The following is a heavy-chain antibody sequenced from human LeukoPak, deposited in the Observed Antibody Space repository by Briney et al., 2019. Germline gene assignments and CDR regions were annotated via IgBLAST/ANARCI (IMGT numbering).Heavy chain of an antibody. CDR3: ASTLSSSWYFVY. CDR1: GFTFSNYS. Sequence: PGGSLRLSCAASGFTFSNYSMNWVRQAPGKGLEWVSSISSSSSYIYYADSVKGRFTISRDNAKNSLYLQMNSLRAEDTAVYYCASTLSSSWYFVYWGQETLVTVSS. CDR2: ISSSSSYI. D-gene: IGHD6-13*01. V-gene: IGHV3-21*01. J-gene: IGHJ4*02.